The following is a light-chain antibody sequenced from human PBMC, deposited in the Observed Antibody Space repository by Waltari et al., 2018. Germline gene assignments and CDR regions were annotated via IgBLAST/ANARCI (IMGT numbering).Light chain of an antibody. V-gene: IGLV2-14*01. J-gene: IGLJ1*01. CDR2: DSS. Sequence: QSALTQPASVSGSPGQSITISCTGSNSDVGGYNFVSWYQQHPGKAPKLMIYDSSNRHSGVSNRFSGSKSGNTASLTISGLQPEDAADYYCNSYSTSSTFVFGTGTRVTVL. CDR1: NSDVGGYNF. CDR3: NSYSTSSTFV.